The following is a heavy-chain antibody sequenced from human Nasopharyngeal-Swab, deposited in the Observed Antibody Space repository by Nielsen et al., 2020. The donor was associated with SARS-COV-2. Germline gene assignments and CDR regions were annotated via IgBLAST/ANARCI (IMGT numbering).Heavy chain of an antibody. CDR2: IYYSGST. D-gene: IGHD3-3*01. CDR1: GGSISSGGYY. J-gene: IGHJ4*02. CDR3: ARAGLAIFGVVSNFDY. V-gene: IGHV4-31*01. Sequence: SETLSLTCTVSGGSISSGGYYWSWIRQHPGKGLEWIGYIYYSGSTYYNPSLKSPVTISVDTSKNQFSLKLSSVTAADTAVYYCARAGLAIFGVVSNFDYWGQGTLVTVSS.